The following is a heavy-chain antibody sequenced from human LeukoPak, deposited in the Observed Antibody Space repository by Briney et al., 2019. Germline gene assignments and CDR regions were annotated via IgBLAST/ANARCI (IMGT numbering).Heavy chain of an antibody. Sequence: GGSLRLSCAASGFSFSNAWMNWVRQAPGKGLEWVGRIKTKTVPGTTEYAAPVKGRFTISRDDSKNTLYLQMNSLKTEDTAVYYCTRGSNSDDSGDFDHWGQGTLVTVSS. CDR3: TRGSNSDDSGDFDH. CDR1: GFSFSNAW. J-gene: IGHJ4*02. D-gene: IGHD3-22*01. V-gene: IGHV3-15*01. CDR2: IKTKTVPGTT.